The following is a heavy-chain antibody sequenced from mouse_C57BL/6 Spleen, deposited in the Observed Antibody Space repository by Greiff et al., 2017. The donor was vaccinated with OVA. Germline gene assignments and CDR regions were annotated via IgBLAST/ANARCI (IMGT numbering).Heavy chain of an antibody. Sequence: EVNVVESGGGLVKPGGSLKLSCAASGFTFSSYAMSWVRQTPEKRLEWVATISDGGSYTYYPDNVKGRFTISRDNAKNNLYLQMSHLKSEDTAMYYCARNWDGRFAYWGQGTLVTVSA. D-gene: IGHD4-1*01. J-gene: IGHJ3*01. CDR3: ARNWDGRFAY. V-gene: IGHV5-4*03. CDR1: GFTFSSYA. CDR2: ISDGGSYT.